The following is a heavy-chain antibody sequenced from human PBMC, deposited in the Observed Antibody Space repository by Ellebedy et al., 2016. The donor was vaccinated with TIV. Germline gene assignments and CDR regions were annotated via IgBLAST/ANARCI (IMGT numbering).Heavy chain of an antibody. CDR3: ARRREYCGGDCYPFDY. J-gene: IGHJ4*02. Sequence: GESLKISCAASGFTFSRYWMSWVRQAPGKGLEWVANIKEDGSEKNYVDSVKGRFTISRDNAKNSLYLQMNSLRAEDTAVYYCARRREYCGGDCYPFDYWGQGTLVTVSS. CDR2: IKEDGSEK. D-gene: IGHD2-21*02. CDR1: GFTFSRYW. V-gene: IGHV3-7*01.